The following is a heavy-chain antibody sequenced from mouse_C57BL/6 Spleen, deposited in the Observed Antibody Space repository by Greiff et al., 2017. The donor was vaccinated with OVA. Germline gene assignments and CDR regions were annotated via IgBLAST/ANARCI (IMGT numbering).Heavy chain of an antibody. CDR2: IWSGGGT. CDR3: ARMGGSSFYFDY. V-gene: IGHV2-2*01. J-gene: IGHJ2*01. Sequence: QVQLLQSGPGLVQPSQRLSITCTVSGFSLTSYGVHWVRQSPGKGLEWLGVIWSGGGTDYNAAFISRLSISKDNSKSQVFFKMNSLQADDTAIYYCARMGGSSFYFDYWGQGTTLTVSS. D-gene: IGHD1-1*01. CDR1: GFSLTSYG.